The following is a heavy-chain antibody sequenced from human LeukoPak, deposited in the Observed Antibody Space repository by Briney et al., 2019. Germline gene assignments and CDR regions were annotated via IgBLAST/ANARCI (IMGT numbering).Heavy chain of an antibody. Sequence: SETLPLTCTVSGGSVSSYYWSWIRQPPGKGLEWIGYIYYSGSTIYNPSLKSRVTISLDTSKNQFSLKLSSVTAADTAVYYCASGSYSFYYFDYWGQGTLVTVSS. CDR2: IYYSGST. CDR1: GGSVSSYY. D-gene: IGHD1-26*01. J-gene: IGHJ4*02. V-gene: IGHV4-59*02. CDR3: ASGSYSFYYFDY.